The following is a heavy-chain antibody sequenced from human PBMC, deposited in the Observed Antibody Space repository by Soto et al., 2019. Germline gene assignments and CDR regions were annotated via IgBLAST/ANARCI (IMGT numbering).Heavy chain of an antibody. CDR3: AHRLRWLANFDY. V-gene: IGHV2-5*01. Sequence: PPLVNPTQTLTLTCTFSGFSLTTSGVGVGWIRQPPGKALEWLALIYWNDERRYSPSLKSRLTITKDTSRNQVVLTMTNMDPMDTATYYCAHRLRWLANFDYWGQGTLATVSS. CDR2: IYWNDER. D-gene: IGHD6-19*01. J-gene: IGHJ4*02. CDR1: GFSLTTSGVG.